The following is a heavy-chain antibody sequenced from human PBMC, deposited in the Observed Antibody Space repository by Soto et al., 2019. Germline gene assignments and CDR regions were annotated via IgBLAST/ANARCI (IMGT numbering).Heavy chain of an antibody. D-gene: IGHD6-13*01. CDR3: ARGGTSGWLKGAYDV. J-gene: IGHJ3*01. Sequence: QVQLVQSGAEVKKPGSSVKVSCKASGGTLNKHAITWVRRAPGQGLEWLGGIIPMFGIPNYPQKFQGRVTITADDSTNPSHMELHSLTSDDTAVYYCARGGTSGWLKGAYDVWGQGTMVTVSS. CDR2: IIPMFGIP. CDR1: GGTLNKHA. V-gene: IGHV1-69*01.